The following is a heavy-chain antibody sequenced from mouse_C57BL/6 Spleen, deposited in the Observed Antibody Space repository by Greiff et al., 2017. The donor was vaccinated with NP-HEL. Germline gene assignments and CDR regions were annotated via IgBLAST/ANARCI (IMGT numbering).Heavy chain of an antibody. V-gene: IGHV1-50*01. CDR2: IDPSDSYT. Sequence: VKLQQPGAELVKPGASVKLSCKASGYTFTSYWMQWVKQRPGQGLEWIGEIDPSDSYTNYNQKFKGKATLTVYTSSSTAYMQLSSLTSEDSAVYYCSRNYGSSYAMDYWGQGTSVTVSS. J-gene: IGHJ4*01. D-gene: IGHD1-1*01. CDR1: GYTFTSYW. CDR3: SRNYGSSYAMDY.